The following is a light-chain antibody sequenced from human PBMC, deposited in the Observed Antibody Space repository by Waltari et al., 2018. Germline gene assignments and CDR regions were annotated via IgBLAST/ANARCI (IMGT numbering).Light chain of an antibody. J-gene: IGLJ2*01. CDR3: SSYTSSSTVGVL. CDR2: DVS. V-gene: IGLV2-14*03. Sequence: QSALTQPASVSGSPGQSITISCTGTSYDVGHSNSVSCYQQRPGKAPKPIFYDVSYRPSGVSNRFAGSKSGSTASLTISGLQAEDEADYHCSSYTSSSTVGVLFGGGTKLTVL. CDR1: SYDVGHSNS.